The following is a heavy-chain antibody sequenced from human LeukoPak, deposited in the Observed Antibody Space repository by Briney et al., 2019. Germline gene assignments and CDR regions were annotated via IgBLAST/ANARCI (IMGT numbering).Heavy chain of an antibody. D-gene: IGHD3-22*01. V-gene: IGHV4-59*01. CDR1: GGSNSSYY. J-gene: IGHJ2*01. CDR2: IYYSGST. CDR3: ARGGRVVVIPPNL. Sequence: PSETLSLTCTVSGGSNSSYYWSWIRQPPGKGLEWIGYIYYSGSTNYNPSLKSRVTISVDTSKNQFSLKLSSVTAADTAVYYCARGGRVVVIPPNLWGRGTLVTVSS.